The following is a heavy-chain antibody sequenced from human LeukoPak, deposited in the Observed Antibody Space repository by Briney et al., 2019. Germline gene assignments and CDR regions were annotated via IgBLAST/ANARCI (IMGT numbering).Heavy chain of an antibody. V-gene: IGHV3-21*01. J-gene: IGHJ4*02. CDR1: GFTFSSYS. D-gene: IGHD3-10*01. CDR2: ISSSSSYI. Sequence: GALRLSCAASGFTFSSYSMNWVRQAPGKGPEWVSSISSSSSYIYYADSVKGRFTISRDNAKNSLYLQMNSLRAEDTAVYYCARGGSITMVRGVQADYFDYWGQGTLVTVSS. CDR3: ARGGSITMVRGVQADYFDY.